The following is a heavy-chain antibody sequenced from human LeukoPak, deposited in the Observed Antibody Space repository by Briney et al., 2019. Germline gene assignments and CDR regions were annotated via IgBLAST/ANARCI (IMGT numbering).Heavy chain of an antibody. J-gene: IGHJ6*04. CDR2: INHSGSN. V-gene: IGHV4-34*01. CDR1: GGSFSGYY. D-gene: IGHD2-2*01. CDR3: ARGGAGVVVPAAPLSPSTMDG. Sequence: PSETLSLTCAVYGGSFSGYYWSWIRQPPGKGLEWIGEINHSGSNNYNPSLMSRVSLSGDTSKKQFSLKLSSVTAADTAVYYCARGGAGVVVPAAPLSPSTMDGWGEGRTVTVSS.